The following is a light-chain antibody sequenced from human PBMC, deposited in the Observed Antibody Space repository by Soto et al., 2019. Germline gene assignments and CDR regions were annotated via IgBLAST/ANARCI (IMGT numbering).Light chain of an antibody. CDR1: QSVTNN. V-gene: IGKV3-11*01. J-gene: IGKJ4*01. Sequence: EIVLTQSPATLSLSPGERATLSCRASQSVTNNLAWYQQKSGQPPRLLIFDASNRATGVPARFSGSGSGTDFTLTISSLEPEDFATYYCQQSYSTPLTFGGGTKVEIK. CDR2: DAS. CDR3: QQSYSTPLT.